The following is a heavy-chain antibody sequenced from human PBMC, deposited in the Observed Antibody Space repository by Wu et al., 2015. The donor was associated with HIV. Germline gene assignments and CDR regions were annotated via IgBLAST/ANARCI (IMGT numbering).Heavy chain of an antibody. J-gene: IGHJ2*01. Sequence: QVQLVQSGAEVKKPGASVKVSCKASGXTFTGYYMHWVRQAPGQGLEWMGWINPNSGGTNYAQKFQGRVTMTRDTSISTAYMELSRLRSDDTAVYYCASGPERVNILKGRSPERASRWYFDLWGRGTLVTVSS. D-gene: IGHD2/OR15-2a*01. V-gene: IGHV1-2*02. CDR2: INPNSGGT. CDR1: GXTFTGYY. CDR3: ASGPERVNILKGRSPERASRWYFDL.